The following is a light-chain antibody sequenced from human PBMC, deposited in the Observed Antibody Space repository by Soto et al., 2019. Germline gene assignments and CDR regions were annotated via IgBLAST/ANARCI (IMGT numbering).Light chain of an antibody. CDR3: QQSYSSPPT. Sequence: DIQMTQSPSTVSASVGDRDTITCRASQSISSWLAWYQQKPGKAPKLLIYDASSLESGVPSRFSGSRSGPDFTLTISSLQPEDFATYYCQQSYSSPPTFGQGTKVDIK. J-gene: IGKJ1*01. CDR2: DAS. CDR1: QSISSW. V-gene: IGKV1-5*01.